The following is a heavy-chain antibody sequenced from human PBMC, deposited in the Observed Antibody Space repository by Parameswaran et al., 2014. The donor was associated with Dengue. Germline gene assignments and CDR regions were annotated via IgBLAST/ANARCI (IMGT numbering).Heavy chain of an antibody. J-gene: IGHJ4*02. V-gene: IGHV3-30*18. D-gene: IGHD3-22*01. Sequence: MPGVRQAPGKGLEWVAVISYDGSNKYYADSVKGRFTISRDNSKNTLYLQMNSLRAEDTAVYYCAKDRTSSDDLVFDYWGQGTLVTVSS. CDR3: AKDRTSSDDLVFDY. CDR2: ISYDGSNK.